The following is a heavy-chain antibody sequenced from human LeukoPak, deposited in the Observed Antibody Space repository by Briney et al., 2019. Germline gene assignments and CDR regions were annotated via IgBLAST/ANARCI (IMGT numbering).Heavy chain of an antibody. V-gene: IGHV1-69*01. CDR2: IIPIFGTA. CDR3: ARGGCSSTSCHSGMDV. J-gene: IGHJ6*02. CDR1: GGTFSSYA. D-gene: IGHD2-2*01. Sequence: SVKVSCKASGGTFSSYAISWVRQAPGQGLEWMGGIIPIFGTANYAQKFQGRVTITADESTSTAYMELSSLRSEDTAVYYCARGGCSSTSCHSGMDVWGQGTTVTVS.